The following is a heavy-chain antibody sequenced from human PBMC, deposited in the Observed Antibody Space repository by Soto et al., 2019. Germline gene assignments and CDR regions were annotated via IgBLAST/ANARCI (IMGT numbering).Heavy chain of an antibody. J-gene: IGHJ4*02. V-gene: IGHV3-11*01. Sequence: GGSLRLSCAASGFTFSDYYMSWIRQAPGKGLEWVSYISGSGTTTYDADSVKGRFTISRDNAKNSLYLQMNSLRAEDTAVYYCARDSRVYYGSGSSVDYWGRGTLVTVSS. CDR1: GFTFSDYY. CDR3: ARDSRVYYGSGSSVDY. D-gene: IGHD3-10*01. CDR2: ISGSGTTT.